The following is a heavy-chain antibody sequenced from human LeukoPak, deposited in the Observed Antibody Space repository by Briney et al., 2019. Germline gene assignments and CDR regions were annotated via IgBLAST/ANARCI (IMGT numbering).Heavy chain of an antibody. D-gene: IGHD6-25*01. Sequence: ASVKVSCKASGYTFTSYDINWVRQATGQGLEWMGWMNPNSGNTGYAQKFQGRVTMTRNTSISTAYMELSSLRSEDTAVYYCARDQIAAENFDYWGQGTLVTVSS. CDR3: ARDQIAAENFDY. CDR2: MNPNSGNT. J-gene: IGHJ4*02. CDR1: GYTFTSYD. V-gene: IGHV1-8*01.